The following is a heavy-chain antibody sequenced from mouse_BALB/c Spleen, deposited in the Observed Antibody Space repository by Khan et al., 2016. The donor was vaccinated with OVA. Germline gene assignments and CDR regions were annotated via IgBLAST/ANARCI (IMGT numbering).Heavy chain of an antibody. J-gene: IGHJ2*01. CDR1: GFTFSSFG. CDR2: INSGSSTI. Sequence: EVELVESGGGLVQPGGSRKLSCAASGFTFSSFGMHWVRQAPEKGLEWVAYINSGSSTIYYADPVKGRFTISRDNPKNTLFLQMTSLRSEDTAMYDCARGNWPYWGQGTTLTVSS. D-gene: IGHD4-1*01. V-gene: IGHV5-17*02. CDR3: ARGNWPY.